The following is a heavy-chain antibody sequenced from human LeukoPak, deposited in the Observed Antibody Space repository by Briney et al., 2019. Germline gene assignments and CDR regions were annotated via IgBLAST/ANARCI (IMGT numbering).Heavy chain of an antibody. CDR2: ISGSGGST. D-gene: IGHD1-26*01. V-gene: IGHV3-23*01. CDR3: AKDGLISGSYRVGYFDY. J-gene: IGHJ4*02. CDR1: GFTFSSYA. Sequence: GGSLRLSCAASGFTFSSYAMSWVRQAPGKGLEWVSAISGSGGSTYYADSVKGRFTISRDNSKNTLYLQMNSLRAEDTAVYYCAKDGLISGSYRVGYFDYWGQGTLVTVSS.